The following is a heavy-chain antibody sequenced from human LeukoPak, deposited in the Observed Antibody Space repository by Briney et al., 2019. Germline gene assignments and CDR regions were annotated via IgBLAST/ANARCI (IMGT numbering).Heavy chain of an antibody. CDR3: ARLHYDSAWGVIRYFDY. J-gene: IGHJ4*02. CDR1: GYSISSGYY. Sequence: SETLSLTCTVSGYSISSGYYWGWIRQPPGKGLEWIGSIYHSGSTYYNPSLKSRVTISVDTSKNQFSLNLRSVTAADTAVYYCARLHYDSAWGVIRYFDYWGQGTLVTVSS. V-gene: IGHV4-38-2*02. CDR2: IYHSGST. D-gene: IGHD3-16*01.